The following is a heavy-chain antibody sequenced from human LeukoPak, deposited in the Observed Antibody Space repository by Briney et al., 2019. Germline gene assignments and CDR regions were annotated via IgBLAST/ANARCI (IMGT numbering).Heavy chain of an antibody. J-gene: IGHJ6*04. V-gene: IGHV3-30*02. CDR3: AELGITMIGGV. Sequence: QSGGSLRLSCGASGFTFSSFGMHWVRQAPGKGLEWVAFIRLDGSNKYYADSVKGRFTISRDNSKNTLFLQVNSLRAEDTAVYYCAELGITMIGGVWGKGTTVTISS. CDR2: IRLDGSNK. CDR1: GFTFSSFG. D-gene: IGHD3-10*02.